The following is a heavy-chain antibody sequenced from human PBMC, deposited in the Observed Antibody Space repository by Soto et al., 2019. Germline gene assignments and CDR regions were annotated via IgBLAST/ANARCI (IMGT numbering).Heavy chain of an antibody. CDR3: ARFPNLDYYDSSGHDY. CDR1: GGSISSYY. V-gene: IGHV4-59*01. J-gene: IGHJ4*02. Sequence: PSETLSLTCTVSGGSISSYYWSWIRQPPGKGLEWIGYIYYSGSTNYNPSLKSRVTISVDTSKNQFSLKLSSVTAADTAVYYCARFPNLDYYDSSGHDYWGQGTMVTVYS. D-gene: IGHD3-22*01. CDR2: IYYSGST.